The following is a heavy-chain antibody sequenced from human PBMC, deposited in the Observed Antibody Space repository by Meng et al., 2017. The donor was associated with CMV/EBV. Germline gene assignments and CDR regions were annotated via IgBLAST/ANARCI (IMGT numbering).Heavy chain of an antibody. CDR2: ISYDGSNK. CDR3: ASDGMDV. Sequence: GGSLRLSCAASGFTFSSYAMHWVRQAPGKGLEWVAVISYDGSNKYYADSVKGRFTISRDNSKNTLYLQMSSLRAEDTAVYYCASDGMDVWGQGTTVTVSS. J-gene: IGHJ6*02. CDR1: GFTFSSYA. V-gene: IGHV3-30*04.